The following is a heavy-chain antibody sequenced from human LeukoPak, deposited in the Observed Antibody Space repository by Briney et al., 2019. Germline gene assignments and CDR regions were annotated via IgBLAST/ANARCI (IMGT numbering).Heavy chain of an antibody. CDR2: INPSGRST. D-gene: IGHD2-15*01. CDR1: GYTFTSNH. Sequence: ASVKVSCKASGYTFTSNHIHWVRQAPGQGLEWMGIINPSGRSTNYAHKFQGRVTMTSDKSTSTVYMELSSLRSEDTAVYYCAREQGQVPGPLVVAGTYYFDYWGQGTLVTVST. J-gene: IGHJ4*02. CDR3: AREQGQVPGPLVVAGTYYFDY. V-gene: IGHV1-46*01.